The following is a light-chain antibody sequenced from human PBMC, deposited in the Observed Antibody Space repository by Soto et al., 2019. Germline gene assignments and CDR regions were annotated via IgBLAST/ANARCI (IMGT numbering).Light chain of an antibody. Sequence: EIVLTQSPGTLSLSPGERATLSCRASQSVSSNYLAWYRRKPGQAPRLLIYGASNRATDIPGRFSGSGSGTDFTITITRLEPEDFAVYYCHQYGSSPPTFGPGTRVDIK. V-gene: IGKV3-20*01. J-gene: IGKJ1*01. CDR2: GAS. CDR3: HQYGSSPPT. CDR1: QSVSSNY.